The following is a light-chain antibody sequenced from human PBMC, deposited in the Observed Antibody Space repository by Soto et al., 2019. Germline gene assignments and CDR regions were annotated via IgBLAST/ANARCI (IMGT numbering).Light chain of an antibody. Sequence: HSVLTQPPSASGTPGQKVTISCSGSSSNIGPNAVNWYQQLPGTAPKLLLYNNNQRPSGVSDRFSGSKSGTSASLAISGLQSDDEADYHCAAWDDSLNGLVFGTGTKLNVL. J-gene: IGLJ1*01. V-gene: IGLV1-44*01. CDR3: AAWDDSLNGLV. CDR2: NNN. CDR1: SSNIGPNA.